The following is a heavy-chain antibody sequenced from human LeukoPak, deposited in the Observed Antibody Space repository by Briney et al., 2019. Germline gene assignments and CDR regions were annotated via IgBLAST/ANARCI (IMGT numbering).Heavy chain of an antibody. J-gene: IGHJ4*02. CDR2: ISYDGSNK. CDR1: GFTFSSYA. D-gene: IGHD4-17*01. Sequence: PGGSLRLSCAASGFTFSSYAMHWVRQAPGKGLEWVAVISYDGSNKYYADSVKGRFTISRDNSKNTLYLQMNSLRAEDTAVYYCARDGDGDYLVAYFDYWGQGTLVTVSS. V-gene: IGHV3-30-3*01. CDR3: ARDGDGDYLVAYFDY.